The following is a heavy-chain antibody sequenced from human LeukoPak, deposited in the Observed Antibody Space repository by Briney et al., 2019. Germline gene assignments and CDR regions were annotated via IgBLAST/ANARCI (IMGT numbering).Heavy chain of an antibody. CDR3: ARDREISARPGGWFDP. CDR1: GGTINNFA. CDR2: LSPVLA. Sequence: SVKVSCKVAGGTINNFAISWVRQAPGQGLEWMGGLSPVLATYAQKFQGRVTITADESTDTVYMELGSLTSEGTATYFCARDREISARPGGWFDPWGQGTLVTVSS. V-gene: IGHV1-69*13. D-gene: IGHD6-6*01. J-gene: IGHJ5*02.